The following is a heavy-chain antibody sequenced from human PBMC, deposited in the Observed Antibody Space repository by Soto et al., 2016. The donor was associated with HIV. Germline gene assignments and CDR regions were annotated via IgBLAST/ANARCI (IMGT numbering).Heavy chain of an antibody. CDR2: INHSGST. Sequence: QVQLQQWGAGLLKPSETLSLTCAVYGGSFSGYYWSWIRQPPGKGLEWIGEINHSGSTNYNPSLKSRVTISVDTSKNQFSLRLSSVTAADTAVYYCARLPPEQWLLSLPLYGRGAFDYWGQGTLVTVSS. V-gene: IGHV4-34*01. J-gene: IGHJ4*02. D-gene: IGHD6-19*01. CDR3: ARLPPEQWLLSLPLYGRGAFDY. CDR1: GGSFSGYY.